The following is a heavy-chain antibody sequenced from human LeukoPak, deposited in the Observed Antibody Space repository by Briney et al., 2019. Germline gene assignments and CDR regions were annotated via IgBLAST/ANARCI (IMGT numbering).Heavy chain of an antibody. CDR2: ITSSSSTI. D-gene: IGHD7-27*01. V-gene: IGHV3-48*01. Sequence: SGGSLRLSCAVSGFTFSRYSMNWVRQAPGKGLEWVSFITSSSSTIYYADSVKGRFTISRDNAKNSLYLQMNSLRAEDTAVYYCATTGDGLTIDYWGQGTLVTVSS. CDR1: GFTFSRYS. J-gene: IGHJ4*02. CDR3: ATTGDGLTIDY.